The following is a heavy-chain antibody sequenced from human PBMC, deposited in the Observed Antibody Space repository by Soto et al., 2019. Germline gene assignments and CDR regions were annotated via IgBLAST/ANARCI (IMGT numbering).Heavy chain of an antibody. D-gene: IGHD2-21*02. CDR1: GGSISSYY. Sequence: PSETLSLTCTVSGGSISSYYWSWIRQPAGEGLEWIGRIYTSGSTNYNPSLKSRVTMSVDTSKNQFSLKLSSVTAADTAVYYCAREVAYCGGDCYSPFDYWGQGTRVTLSS. CDR3: AREVAYCGGDCYSPFDY. V-gene: IGHV4-4*07. J-gene: IGHJ4*02. CDR2: IYTSGST.